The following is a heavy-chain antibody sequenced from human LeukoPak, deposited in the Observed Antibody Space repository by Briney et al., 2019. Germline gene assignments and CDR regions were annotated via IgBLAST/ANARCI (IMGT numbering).Heavy chain of an antibody. V-gene: IGHV4-34*01. Sequence: PSETLSLICAVYGGSFSGYYWSWIRQPPGKGLEWIVEINQSGSTNYNPSLKSRVTISVDTSKNRFSLKLSSVSAAARAVYYCGRGRDSSGYYFWFDPWGQGTLVTVSS. D-gene: IGHD3-22*01. CDR1: GGSFSGYY. CDR2: INQSGST. J-gene: IGHJ5*02. CDR3: GRGRDSSGYYFWFDP.